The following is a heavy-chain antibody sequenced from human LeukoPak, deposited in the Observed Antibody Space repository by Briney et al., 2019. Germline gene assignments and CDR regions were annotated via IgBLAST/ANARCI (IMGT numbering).Heavy chain of an antibody. J-gene: IGHJ4*02. Sequence: GGSLRLSCVASAFSLSGYSINWVRQAPGKGLEWVSYISGGADPIYYADSVKGRFTISRDIGKNSLYLQMDSLRVEDTAVYYCARDRRYSDSGYFYYDYWGQGALITVSS. D-gene: IGHD3-22*01. CDR3: ARDRRYSDSGYFYYDY. CDR1: AFSLSGYS. V-gene: IGHV3-48*01. CDR2: ISGGADPI.